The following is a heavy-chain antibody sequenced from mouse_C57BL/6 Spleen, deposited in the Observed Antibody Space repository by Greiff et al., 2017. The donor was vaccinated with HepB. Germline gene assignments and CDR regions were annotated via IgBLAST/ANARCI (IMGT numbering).Heavy chain of an antibody. D-gene: IGHD2-12*01. CDR2: ISSGGDYI. CDR3: TGDNDDGWFAY. Sequence: EVQGVESGEGLVKPGGSLKLSCAASGFTFSSYAMSWVRQTPEKRLEWVAYISSGGDYIYYADTVKGRFTISRDNARNTLYLQMSSLKSEDTAMYYCTGDNDDGWFAYWGQGTLVTVSA. V-gene: IGHV5-9-1*02. J-gene: IGHJ3*01. CDR1: GFTFSSYA.